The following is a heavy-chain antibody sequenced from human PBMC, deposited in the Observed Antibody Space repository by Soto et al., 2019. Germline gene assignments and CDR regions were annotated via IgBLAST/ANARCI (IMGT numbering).Heavy chain of an antibody. CDR3: ARDPDAEYSGNYHTPRSLDS. CDR2: INSSSKYI. J-gene: IGHJ4*02. CDR1: GFTFSSYA. V-gene: IGHV3-21*01. D-gene: IGHD1-26*01. Sequence: GGSLRLSCIGSGFTFSSYAMNWVRQAPGKGLEWVSSINSSSKYIYYTDSVKGRFTISRDNAKNSLYLQMNGLRAEDTALYYCARDPDAEYSGNYHTPRSLDSWGQGTQVTVSS.